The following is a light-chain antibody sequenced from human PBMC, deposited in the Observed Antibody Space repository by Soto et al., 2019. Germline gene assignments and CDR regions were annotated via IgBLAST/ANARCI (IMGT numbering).Light chain of an antibody. CDR1: SSNIGAGYD. J-gene: IGLJ1*01. Sequence: QSALTQPPSVSGAPGQRVTISCTGSSSNIGAGYDVHWYQQLPGTAPTLLISGNNNRPSGVPDRLSGSKSGTSASLAITGLRAEDEADYFCQSYDSSLSAYVFGTGTKVPVL. V-gene: IGLV1-40*01. CDR3: QSYDSSLSAYV. CDR2: GNN.